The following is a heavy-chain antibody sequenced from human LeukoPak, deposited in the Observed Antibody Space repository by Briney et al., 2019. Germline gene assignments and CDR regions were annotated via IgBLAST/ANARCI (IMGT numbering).Heavy chain of an antibody. Sequence: SETLSLTCAVSGGSISSGGYSWSWIRQPPGKGLEWIGYIYDSGSTYYNPSLKSRVTISLDRSKNQFSLKLSSVTAADTAVYYCARYGGSGTYFFDYWGRGTLVTVSS. V-gene: IGHV4-30-2*01. CDR2: IYDSGST. CDR3: ARYGGSGTYFFDY. CDR1: GGSISSGGYS. D-gene: IGHD3-10*01. J-gene: IGHJ4*02.